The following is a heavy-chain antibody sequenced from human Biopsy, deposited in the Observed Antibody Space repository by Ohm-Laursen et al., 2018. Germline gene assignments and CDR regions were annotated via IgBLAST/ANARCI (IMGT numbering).Heavy chain of an antibody. J-gene: IGHJ1*01. CDR1: EGTFSNYG. CDR3: STKLTGYFHH. CDR2: NIPILGTG. Sequence: SVKVSCKAPEGTFSNYGVNWVRQAPGQGLEWLGGNIPILGTGNYAQKFQDRVTVAANTSTSTATMELRSLRSDDTAVYYCSTKLTGYFHHWGQGTLVIVSS. V-gene: IGHV1-69*06. D-gene: IGHD3-9*01.